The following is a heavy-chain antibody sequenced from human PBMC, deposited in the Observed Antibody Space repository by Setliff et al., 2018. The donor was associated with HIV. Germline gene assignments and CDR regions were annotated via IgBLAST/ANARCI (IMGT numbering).Heavy chain of an antibody. D-gene: IGHD6-19*01. V-gene: IGHV4-39*07. CDR1: GGSISSSNYY. Sequence: SETLSLTCTVSGGSISSSNYYWGWIRQPPGKGLEWIGNIYYSGSTYYNPSLRSRVTISVDTSKNQFSLKLTSVTAADTAVYYCAREVGHRSGYYRGSFDYWGQGTLVTVSS. CDR2: IYYSGST. J-gene: IGHJ4*02. CDR3: AREVGHRSGYYRGSFDY.